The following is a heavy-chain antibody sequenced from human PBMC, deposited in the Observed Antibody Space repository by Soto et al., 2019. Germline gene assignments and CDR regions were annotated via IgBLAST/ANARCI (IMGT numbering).Heavy chain of an antibody. D-gene: IGHD1-1*01. CDR2: LYDVDGS. V-gene: IGHV3-53*01. J-gene: IGHJ3*01. Sequence: DVQLVESGGGLMQPGESLRLSCAASGLTVSGKKYVAWVRRAPGKGLEWGSALYDVDGSFYADSVKGRFTTSSDSSKTTVYLQMNGLRPDDTAVYYCATWHEREHAYDVWGQGTTVTVSS. CDR3: ATWHEREHAYDV. CDR1: GLTVSGKKY.